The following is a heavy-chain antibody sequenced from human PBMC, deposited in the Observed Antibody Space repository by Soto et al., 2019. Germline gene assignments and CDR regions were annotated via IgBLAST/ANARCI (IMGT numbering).Heavy chain of an antibody. D-gene: IGHD2-15*01. CDR3: TCSGGSCYYYYGMDV. CDR1: GFTFSGSA. J-gene: IGHJ6*02. CDR2: IRSKANSYAT. Sequence: GGSLRLSCAASGFTFSGSATHWVRQASGKGLEWVGRIRSKANSYATAYAASVKGRFTISRDDSKNTAYLQMNSLKTEDTAVYYCTCSGGSCYYYYGMDVWGQGTTVTVSS. V-gene: IGHV3-73*01.